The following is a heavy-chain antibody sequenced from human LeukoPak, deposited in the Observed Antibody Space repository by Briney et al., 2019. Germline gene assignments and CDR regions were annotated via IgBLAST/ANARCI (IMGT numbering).Heavy chain of an antibody. CDR2: ISYDEAFR. Sequence: PGGSLRLSCAASGFTFSGYGMHWVRQAPGKGLEWVALISYDEAFRYYPDSVKGRFTISRDNSKNTLYLQMNSLRTDDTAVYYCARVQWELLYPDYWGQGTLVTVSS. V-gene: IGHV3-30*03. CDR1: GFTFSGYG. D-gene: IGHD1-26*01. J-gene: IGHJ4*02. CDR3: ARVQWELLYPDY.